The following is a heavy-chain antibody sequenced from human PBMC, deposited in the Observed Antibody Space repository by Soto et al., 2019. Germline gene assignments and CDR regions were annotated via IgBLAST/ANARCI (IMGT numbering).Heavy chain of an antibody. CDR3: AREGPADGLDI. CDR2: ISSSGSTK. CDR1: GFTFSDYY. V-gene: IGHV3-11*04. J-gene: IGHJ3*02. Sequence: KPGGSLRLSCTASGFTFSDYYMSWIRQAPGKGLECVSYISSSGSTKYYADSVKGRFTISRDNAKNSLFLQMNSLRAEDTAVYYCAREGPADGLDIWGQGTMVTVSS.